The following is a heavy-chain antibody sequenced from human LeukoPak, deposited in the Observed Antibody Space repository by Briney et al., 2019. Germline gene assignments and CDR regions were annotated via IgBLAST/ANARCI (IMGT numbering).Heavy chain of an antibody. CDR2: ISSSSSYI. CDR3: AKDRYSTVSSSWYPVCDY. V-gene: IGHV3-21*04. D-gene: IGHD6-13*01. Sequence: GGSLRLSCAASGFTFSSYSMNWVRQAPGKGLEWVSSISSSSSYIYYADSVKGRFTISRDNAKNSLYLQMNSLRAEDTAVYYCAKDRYSTVSSSWYPVCDYWGQGTLVTVSS. CDR1: GFTFSSYS. J-gene: IGHJ4*02.